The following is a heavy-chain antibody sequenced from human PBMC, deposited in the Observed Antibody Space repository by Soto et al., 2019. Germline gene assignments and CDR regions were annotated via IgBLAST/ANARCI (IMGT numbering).Heavy chain of an antibody. CDR2: ISAYTDNT. V-gene: IGHV1-18*04. Sequence: ASVTGSCTASGYPFTTYGITWVRQAPGQGLEWLGWISAYTDNTNYAQNLQGRVTMTTDTSTSTAYMELRSLRSDDTAVYYCARENWNYDYYYGMDVWGQGTTVNVSS. J-gene: IGHJ6*02. D-gene: IGHD1-1*01. CDR3: ARENWNYDYYYGMDV. CDR1: GYPFTTYG.